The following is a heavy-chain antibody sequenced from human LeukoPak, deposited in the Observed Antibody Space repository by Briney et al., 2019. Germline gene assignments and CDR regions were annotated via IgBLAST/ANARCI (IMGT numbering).Heavy chain of an antibody. D-gene: IGHD2-2*01. CDR3: ARVRYCSSTSCYRGYYYYYYMDV. Sequence: PSETLSLTCAVYGGSFSGYYWSWIRQPPGKGLGWIGVINHSGSTNYNPSLKSRVTISVDTSKNQFSLKLSSVTAADTAVYYCARVRYCSSTSCYRGYYYYYYMDVWGKGTTVTVSS. J-gene: IGHJ6*03. V-gene: IGHV4-34*01. CDR1: GGSFSGYY. CDR2: INHSGST.